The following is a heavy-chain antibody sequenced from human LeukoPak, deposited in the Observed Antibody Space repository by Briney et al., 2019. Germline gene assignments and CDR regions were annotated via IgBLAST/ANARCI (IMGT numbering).Heavy chain of an antibody. CDR1: GGSISSGDYY. CDR3: ARERAAKTRFDY. V-gene: IGHV4-30-4*01. J-gene: IGHJ4*02. D-gene: IGHD1-1*01. CDR2: IYYSGST. Sequence: PSQTLSLTCTVSGGSISSGDYYGSWIRQPPGKGLESIGFIYYSGSTYYNPSLKSRVTISVDTSKNQFSLRLSSVTAADTAVYYCARERAAKTRFDYWGQGTLVTVSS.